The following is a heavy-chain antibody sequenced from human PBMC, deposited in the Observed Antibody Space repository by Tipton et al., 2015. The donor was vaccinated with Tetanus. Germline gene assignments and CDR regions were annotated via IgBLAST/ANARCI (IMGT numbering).Heavy chain of an antibody. CDR2: INHSGST. V-gene: IGHV4-34*09. D-gene: IGHD3-10*01. Sequence: TLSLTCAVYGGSFSGYYWSWLRQPPGKGLEWIGEINHSGSTNYNPSLKSRVTISEDTSKNQLSLKLSSVTAADTAVYYCARDRDYYGSGSRGMDVWGQGTRVTVSS. J-gene: IGHJ6*02. CDR3: ARDRDYYGSGSRGMDV. CDR1: GGSFSGYY.